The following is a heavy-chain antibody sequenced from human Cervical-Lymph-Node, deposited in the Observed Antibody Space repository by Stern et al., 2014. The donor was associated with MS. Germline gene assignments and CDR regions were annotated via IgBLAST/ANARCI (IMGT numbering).Heavy chain of an antibody. CDR1: GFSLSHYG. V-gene: IGHV3-33*01. CDR3: TRGRYYKDGSGPYDYFDY. D-gene: IGHD3-22*01. CDR2: IWYDGNNK. J-gene: IGHJ4*02. Sequence: MQLVESGGGVVQPGRSLRLTCTASGFSLSHYGIHWVRQAPGKGLEWVSVIWYDGNNKYSAASVKGRVTVSRDISKNTVFLQMSSLRAEDTAMYYCTRGRYYKDGSGPYDYFDYWGQGTLVTVSS.